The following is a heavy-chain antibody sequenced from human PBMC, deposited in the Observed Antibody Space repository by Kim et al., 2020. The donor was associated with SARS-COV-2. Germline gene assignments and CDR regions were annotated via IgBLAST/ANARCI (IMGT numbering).Heavy chain of an antibody. CDR3: AREVDTAMARRLYGMDV. J-gene: IGHJ6*02. Sequence: SVKGRFTISRDNAKNSLYLQMTSLRAEDTAVYYCAREVDTAMARRLYGMDVWGQGPTVTVSS. D-gene: IGHD5-18*01. V-gene: IGHV3-11*06.